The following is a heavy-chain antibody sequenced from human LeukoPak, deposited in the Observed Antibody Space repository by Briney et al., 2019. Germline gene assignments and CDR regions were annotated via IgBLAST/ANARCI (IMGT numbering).Heavy chain of an antibody. CDR2: ISTSGTTI. CDR3: ARRSDAMDV. CDR1: GFTFSSYE. Sequence: GGSLRLSCAASGFTFSSYEINWVRQAPGKGLEWVSSISTSGTTIYYADSVKGRFTISRDNANDSLYLQMNSLRAEGTAIYYCARRSDAMDVWGQGTTVTVSS. V-gene: IGHV3-48*03. J-gene: IGHJ6*02.